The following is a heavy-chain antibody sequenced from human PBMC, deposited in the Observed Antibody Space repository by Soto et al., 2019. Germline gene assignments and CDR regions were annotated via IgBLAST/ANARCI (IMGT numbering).Heavy chain of an antibody. J-gene: IGHJ3*02. CDR2: INPSGGST. V-gene: IGHV1-46*01. CDR1: GYTFTSYY. D-gene: IGHD2-15*01. Sequence: ASVKVSCKASGYTFTSYYMHWVRQAPGQGLEWMGMINPSGGSTSYAQKFQGRVTMTRDTSTSTVYMELSSLRSEDTAVYYCARENRSGGTAFDIWGQGTMVTVSS. CDR3: ARENRSGGTAFDI.